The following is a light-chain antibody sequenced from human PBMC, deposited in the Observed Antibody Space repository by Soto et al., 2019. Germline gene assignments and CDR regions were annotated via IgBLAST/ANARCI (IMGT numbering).Light chain of an antibody. CDR1: PSVSSY. CDR2: DAS. CDR3: LQRSNWWT. Sequence: EIVLTQSPATLSLSPGERATLSCRASPSVSSYLAWYQQKPGQAPRLLIYDASNRATGIPARFSGSGSGTDFTLTISSLEPEDFAVYYCLQRSNWWTFGQGTKVEIK. J-gene: IGKJ1*01. V-gene: IGKV3-11*01.